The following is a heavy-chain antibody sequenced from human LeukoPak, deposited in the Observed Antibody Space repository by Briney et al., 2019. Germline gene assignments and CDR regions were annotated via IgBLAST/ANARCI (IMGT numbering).Heavy chain of an antibody. CDR2: IYYSGST. CDR1: GGSMSGYF. CDR3: AIAYSLAY. V-gene: IGHV4-59*12. D-gene: IGHD2-15*01. J-gene: IGHJ4*02. Sequence: SETLSLTCTVSGGSMSGYFWSWIRQPPGKGLEWIGYIYYSGSTNYNPSLKSRVTISVDTSKNQFSLKLSSVTAADTAVYYCAIAYSLAYWGQGTLVTVSS.